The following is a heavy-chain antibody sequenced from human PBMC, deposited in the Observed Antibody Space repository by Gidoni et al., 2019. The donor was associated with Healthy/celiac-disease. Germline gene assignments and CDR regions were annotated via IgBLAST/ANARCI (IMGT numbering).Heavy chain of an antibody. CDR3: TTGETTVTTIAFDI. J-gene: IGHJ3*02. CDR2: IKSKTDGGTT. CDR1: GFTLGNAW. Sequence: EVQLVESGGGLVKPGGSLRLSCAASGFTLGNAWMNWVRQAPGQGLEWVGRIKSKTDGGTTDYAAPVKGRFTISRDDSKNTLYLQMNSLKTEDTAVYYCTTGETTVTTIAFDIWGQGTMVTVSS. D-gene: IGHD4-17*01. V-gene: IGHV3-15*07.